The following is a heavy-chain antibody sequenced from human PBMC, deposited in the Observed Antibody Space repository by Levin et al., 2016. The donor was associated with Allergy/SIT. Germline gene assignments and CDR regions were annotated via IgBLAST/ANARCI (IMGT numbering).Heavy chain of an antibody. CDR3: VREISRGNGDYFGLDV. Sequence: GGSLRLSCAASGFTFSSYAMSWVRQAPGKGLEWVSAISGSGGSTYYADSVKGRFTISRDNSKNTLFLQLGSLKTDDTAVYYCVREISRGNGDYFGLDVWGRGTTVTVS. J-gene: IGHJ6*02. D-gene: IGHD4-23*01. CDR2: ISGSGGST. CDR1: GFTFSSYA. V-gene: IGHV3-23*01.